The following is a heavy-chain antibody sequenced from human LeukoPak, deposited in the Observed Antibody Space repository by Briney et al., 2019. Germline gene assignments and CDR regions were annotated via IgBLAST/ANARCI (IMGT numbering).Heavy chain of an antibody. Sequence: GESLKISCKGSGYSFTSYWIGWVRQMPGKGLEWMGIIYPGDSDTRYSPSFQGQVTISADKSISTAYLQWSGLKASDTAMYYCARLGRIAAAGMFYWGQGTLVTVSS. CDR2: IYPGDSDT. CDR1: GYSFTSYW. J-gene: IGHJ4*02. V-gene: IGHV5-51*01. D-gene: IGHD6-13*01. CDR3: ARLGRIAAAGMFY.